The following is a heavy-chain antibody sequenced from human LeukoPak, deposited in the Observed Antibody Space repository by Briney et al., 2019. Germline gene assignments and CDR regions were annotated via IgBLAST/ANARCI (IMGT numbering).Heavy chain of an antibody. D-gene: IGHD6-19*01. CDR1: GYTFTSYG. Sequence: ASVKVSCKASGYTFTSYGISWVRQAPGQGLEWMGWISAYNGNTNYAQKLQGRVTMTTDTSTSTAYMELRSLRSDDTAVFYRARARTAGQWLVGSPYYFDYWGQGTPVTVSS. CDR2: ISAYNGNT. J-gene: IGHJ4*02. CDR3: ARARTAGQWLVGSPYYFDY. V-gene: IGHV1-18*01.